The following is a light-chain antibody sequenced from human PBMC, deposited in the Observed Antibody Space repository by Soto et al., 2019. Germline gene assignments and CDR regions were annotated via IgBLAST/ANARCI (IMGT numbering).Light chain of an antibody. V-gene: IGLV2-8*01. CDR3: SSFAGGGNPVL. Sequence: QSALTQPPSASGALGQSVTISCTGTSSDVGGYNYVSLHQQHPGKAPKVMIYEVTKRPPGVPDRFSGSKSGNTASLTVSGLQAEDEAGYYCSSFAGGGNPVLLGGGTKLTAL. J-gene: IGLJ2*01. CDR2: EVT. CDR1: SSDVGGYNY.